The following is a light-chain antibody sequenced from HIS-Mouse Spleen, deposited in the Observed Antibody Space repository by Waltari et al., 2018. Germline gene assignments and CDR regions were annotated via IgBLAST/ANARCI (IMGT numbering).Light chain of an antibody. V-gene: IGLV2-23*01. Sequence: QSALTQPASVSGSPGQSITISCTGTSSDVGSYNLVSWYQQHPGKAPKLMICEGSKRPSGVSNRFSGSKSGNTASLTISGLQAEDEADYYCCSDAGSSTWVFGGGTKLTVL. J-gene: IGLJ3*02. CDR1: SSDVGSYNL. CDR2: EGS. CDR3: CSDAGSSTWV.